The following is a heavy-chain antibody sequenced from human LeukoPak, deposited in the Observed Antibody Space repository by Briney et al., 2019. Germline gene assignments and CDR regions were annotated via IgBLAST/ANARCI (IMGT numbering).Heavy chain of an antibody. D-gene: IGHD2-2*01. Sequence: GGSLRLSCAASGFTFSSSAMNWVRQAPGKGLEWVSGIIGGAGGTYYADSVKGRFTISRDNSKNTLYLQMNSLRAEDTAVYYCTHGSMYQLDYWGQGTLVTVSS. V-gene: IGHV3-23*01. J-gene: IGHJ4*02. CDR3: THGSMYQLDY. CDR1: GFTFSSSA. CDR2: IIGGAGGT.